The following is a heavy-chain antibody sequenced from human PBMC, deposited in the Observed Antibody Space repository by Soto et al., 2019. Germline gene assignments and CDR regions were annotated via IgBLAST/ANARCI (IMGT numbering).Heavy chain of an antibody. V-gene: IGHV4-28*01. CDR2: INYSGST. CDR1: GYSTSRSNW. D-gene: IGHD6-13*01. J-gene: IGHJ5*02. Sequence: ASETLSLTCAVSGYSTSRSNWWGWVRQPPGKGLEWIGYINYSGSTYYNPSLKSRVTMSVDTSKNQFSLKLSSVTAVDTAVYYCARIAASGRGPWLDPWGQGTLVTVSS. CDR3: ARIAASGRGPWLDP.